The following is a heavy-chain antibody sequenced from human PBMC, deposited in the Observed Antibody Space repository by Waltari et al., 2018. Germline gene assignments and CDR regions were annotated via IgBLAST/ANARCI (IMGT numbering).Heavy chain of an antibody. CDR3: ARDEGYGDYYDAFDI. CDR2: IYHSGST. Sequence: QVQLQESGPGLVKPSETLSLTCAVSGYSISSGYYWGWIRQPPGKGLEWIGSIYHSGSTYYNPSLKRRVTISVDTSKNQFSLKLSSVTAADTAVYYCARDEGYGDYYDAFDIWGQGTMVTVSS. CDR1: GYSISSGYY. V-gene: IGHV4-38-2*02. D-gene: IGHD4-17*01. J-gene: IGHJ3*02.